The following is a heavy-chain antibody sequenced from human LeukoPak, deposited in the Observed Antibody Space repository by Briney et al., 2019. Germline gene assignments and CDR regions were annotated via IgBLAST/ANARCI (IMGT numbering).Heavy chain of an antibody. CDR2: ISWNSGSI. D-gene: IGHD1-26*01. J-gene: IGHJ5*02. CDR3: AKAQSGSYYPDWFDP. CDR1: GFTFDDYA. V-gene: IGHV3-9*01. Sequence: GGSLRLSCAASGFTFDDYAMHWVRQAPGKGLEWVSGISWNSGSIGYADSVKGRFTISRGNAKNSLYLQMNSLRAEDTALYYCAKAQSGSYYPDWFDPWGQGTLVTVSS.